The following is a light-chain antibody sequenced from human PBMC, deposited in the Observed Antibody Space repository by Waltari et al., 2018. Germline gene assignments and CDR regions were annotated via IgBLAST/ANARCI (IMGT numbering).Light chain of an antibody. CDR1: RSNIGRNY. J-gene: IGLJ3*02. CDR2: RNN. CDR3: AAWDDSLSGRV. V-gene: IGLV1-47*01. Sequence: QSVLTQPPSASGTPGQRVTISCSGSRSNIGRNYVSWYQQLPGTAPKLLIYRNNQRPSGVPDRFSGSKSGTSASLAISGLRSEDEADYYCAAWDDSLSGRVFGGGTKLTVL.